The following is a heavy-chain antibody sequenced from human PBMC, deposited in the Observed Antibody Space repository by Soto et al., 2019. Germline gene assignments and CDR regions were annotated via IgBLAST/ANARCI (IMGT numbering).Heavy chain of an antibody. CDR1: GGSISSGGYS. CDR2: IYHSGST. CDR3: ASISTSYYYGMDV. Sequence: QLQLQESGSGLVKPSQTLSLTCAVSGGSISSGGYSWSWIRQPPGKGLEWVGYIYHSGSTYYNPSHKSRVTISVDRSKNQFSLNLSSVTAADTAVYYCASISTSYYYGMDVWGQGTTVTVSS. J-gene: IGHJ6*02. D-gene: IGHD2-2*01. V-gene: IGHV4-30-2*01.